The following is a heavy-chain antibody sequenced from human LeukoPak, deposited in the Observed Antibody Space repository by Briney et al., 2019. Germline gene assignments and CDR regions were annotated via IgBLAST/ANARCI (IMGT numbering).Heavy chain of an antibody. CDR1: GGTFSSYA. D-gene: IGHD3-3*01. V-gene: IGHV1-69*05. CDR2: IIPIFGTA. Sequence: SVKVSCKASGGTFSSYAISWVRQAPGQGLEWMGGIIPIFGTANYAQKFQGRVTITTDESTSTAYMELSSLRSEDTAVYYCARDVRRIYDFWSGYHDAFDIWGQGTMVTVSS. J-gene: IGHJ3*02. CDR3: ARDVRRIYDFWSGYHDAFDI.